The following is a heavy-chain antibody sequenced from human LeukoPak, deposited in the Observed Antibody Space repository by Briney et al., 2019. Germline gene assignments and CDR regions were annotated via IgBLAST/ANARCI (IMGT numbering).Heavy chain of an antibody. CDR3: ARDSSTYYYGSGGYGGSVDY. Sequence: PGGSLRLSCAVSGFTFSGYSMSWVRQAPGKGLEWVAKMNEYGSEIFYVDSVKGRFTISRDNSKNTLYLQMNSLRAEGTAVYYCARDSSTYYYGSGGYGGSVDYWGQGTLVTVSS. V-gene: IGHV3-7*01. CDR1: GFTFSGYS. D-gene: IGHD3-10*01. CDR2: MNEYGSEI. J-gene: IGHJ4*02.